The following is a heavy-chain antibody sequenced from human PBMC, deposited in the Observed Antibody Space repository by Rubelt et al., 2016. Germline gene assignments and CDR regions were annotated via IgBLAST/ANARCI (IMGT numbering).Heavy chain of an antibody. CDR2: RSKANNYAT. V-gene: IGHV3-73*01. CDR3: TRGPSTAAG. Sequence: RSKANNYATAYAASVKGRFTISRDDSKNTTYLQMNSLKTEDTAVYYCTRGPSTAAGWGQGTLVTVSS. J-gene: IGHJ4*02. D-gene: IGHD6-13*01.